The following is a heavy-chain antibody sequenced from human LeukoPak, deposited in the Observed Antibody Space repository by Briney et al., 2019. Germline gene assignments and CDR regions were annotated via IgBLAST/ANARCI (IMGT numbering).Heavy chain of an antibody. CDR3: ARSDYDILTGYYSAYGMDV. Sequence: GGSLRLSCAASGFTFSSYAMHWVRQAPGKGLEWVAVIWYDGSNKYYADSVKGRFTISRDNSKNTLYLQMNSLRAEDTAVYYCARSDYDILTGYYSAYGMDVWGKGTTVTVSS. J-gene: IGHJ6*04. V-gene: IGHV3-33*08. CDR1: GFTFSSYA. D-gene: IGHD3-9*01. CDR2: IWYDGSNK.